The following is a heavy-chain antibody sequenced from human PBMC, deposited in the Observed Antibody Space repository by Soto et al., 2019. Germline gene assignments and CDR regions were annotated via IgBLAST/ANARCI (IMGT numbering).Heavy chain of an antibody. D-gene: IGHD2-15*01. J-gene: IGHJ4*02. CDR2: IGASGDIT. CDR1: GFSFTNFA. Sequence: EVQLLESGGGLVQPGGSLRLSCAASGFSFTNFAMSWVRQAPGKGLEWVAGIGASGDITWYADSVKGRLSISRDNSKNTLYLQLNSLRFEDTAVYYCAKDDFTDRGGDYFDYWGPGTLVTVSS. CDR3: AKDDFTDRGGDYFDY. V-gene: IGHV3-23*01.